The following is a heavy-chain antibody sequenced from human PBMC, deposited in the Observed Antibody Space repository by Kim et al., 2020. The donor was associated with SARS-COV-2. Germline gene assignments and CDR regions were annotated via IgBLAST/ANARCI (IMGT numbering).Heavy chain of an antibody. V-gene: IGHV3-72*01. CDR1: GFIFSDHY. CDR2: TRDKANSYTT. CDR3: TRLVRDAATGDF. D-gene: IGHD2-15*01. Sequence: GGSLRLSCAVSGFIFSDHYMDWVRQAPGKGLEWVGRTRDKANSYTTEYAASVRGRFTISRDDSRNSLYLQMNSLKTKDTAVYYCTRLVRDAATGDFWGQGTLVTVSS. J-gene: IGHJ4*02.